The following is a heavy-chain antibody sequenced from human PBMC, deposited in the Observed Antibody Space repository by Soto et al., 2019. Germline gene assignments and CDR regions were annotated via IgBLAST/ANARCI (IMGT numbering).Heavy chain of an antibody. Sequence: EVQLVESGGGLVQPGRSLRLSCAASGFTFDDYAMHWVRQAPGKGLEWVSGISWNSGSIGYADSVKGRFTISRDNAKNSLYLQMNSLRAEDTALYYCAKDSMVRGVMYYFDYWGQGTLVTVSS. CDR2: ISWNSGSI. CDR1: GFTFDDYA. V-gene: IGHV3-9*01. J-gene: IGHJ4*02. CDR3: AKDSMVRGVMYYFDY. D-gene: IGHD3-10*01.